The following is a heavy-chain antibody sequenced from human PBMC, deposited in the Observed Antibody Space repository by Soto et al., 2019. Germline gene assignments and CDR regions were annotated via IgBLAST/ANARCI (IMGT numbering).Heavy chain of an antibody. V-gene: IGHV3-30*03. D-gene: IGHD5-18*01. CDR1: GFIFSRYG. CDR3: ARCGSYGFVWFYYYAMDV. J-gene: IGHJ6*02. CDR2: ISYDGSNK. Sequence: GGYLRLSYAASGFIFSRYGMHWVRQAPGQGIEWVAVISYDGSNKYYAESVKGRFIISRDKSENTLYLQMSSLRAEDTAVYYCARCGSYGFVWFYYYAMDVWGQGTAVTVSS.